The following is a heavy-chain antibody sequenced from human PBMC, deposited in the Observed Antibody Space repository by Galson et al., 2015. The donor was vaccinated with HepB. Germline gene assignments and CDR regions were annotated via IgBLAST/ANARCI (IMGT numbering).Heavy chain of an antibody. D-gene: IGHD1-14*01. J-gene: IGHJ4*02. Sequence: SLRLSCAASGLPFSSFARCWIRQAPGKGLEWVSLFSYAGSNTFYTDSVRGRFTISRDNSENTLYLHMDSLRPEDTAVYFCTRENPRGETTSFDYWGQGTLVTVSS. CDR3: TRENPRGETTSFDY. V-gene: IGHV3-30-3*01. CDR2: FSYAGSNT. CDR1: GLPFSSFA.